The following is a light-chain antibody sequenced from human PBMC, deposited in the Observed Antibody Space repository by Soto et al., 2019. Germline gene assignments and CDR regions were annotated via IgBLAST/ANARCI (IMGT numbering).Light chain of an antibody. CDR2: DVT. CDR3: SSYTSSITLV. V-gene: IGLV2-14*03. Sequence: QSALTQPASVSGSPGQSITISCTGTSSDIGAYNLVPWYQQHPGKVPKLLIYDVTYRPSGVSNRFSGFKSGTTASLTISGLQAEDEAYYYCSSYTSSITLVFGGGTKVTVL. CDR1: SSDIGAYNL. J-gene: IGLJ3*02.